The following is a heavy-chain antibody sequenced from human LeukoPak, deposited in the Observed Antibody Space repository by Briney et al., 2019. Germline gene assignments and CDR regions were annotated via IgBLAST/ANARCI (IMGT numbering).Heavy chain of an antibody. D-gene: IGHD4-17*01. V-gene: IGHV3-7*01. Sequence: GGSLRLSCVASGFTFSSYWMSWVRQAPGKGLEWVANIKQDGSEKYYVDSVKGRFTISRDNAKNSLYLQMNSLRAEDTAVYYCASPSGDYYDSYDWYFDLWGRGTLVTVSS. CDR3: ASPSGDYYDSYDWYFDL. J-gene: IGHJ2*01. CDR1: GFTFSSYW. CDR2: IKQDGSEK.